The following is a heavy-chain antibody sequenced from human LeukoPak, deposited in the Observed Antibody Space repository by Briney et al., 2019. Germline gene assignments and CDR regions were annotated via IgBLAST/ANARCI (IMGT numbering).Heavy chain of an antibody. CDR2: INHSGST. D-gene: IGHD4-17*01. CDR3: AIYDYGDYEASHYFDY. V-gene: IGHV4-34*01. CDR1: GGSFSGYY. Sequence: PSETLSLTCAVYGGSFSGYYWSWIRQPPGKGLEWIGEINHSGSTNYNPSLKSRVTISVDTSKNQFSLKLSSVTAADTAVYYRAIYDYGDYEASHYFDYWGQGTLVTVSS. J-gene: IGHJ4*02.